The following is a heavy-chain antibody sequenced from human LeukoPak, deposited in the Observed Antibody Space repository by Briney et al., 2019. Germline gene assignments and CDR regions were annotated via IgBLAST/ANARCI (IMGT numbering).Heavy chain of an antibody. D-gene: IGHD6-13*01. V-gene: IGHV3-23*01. CDR3: AKSPIAAAGTRYFQH. CDR1: GFTFSSSA. CDR2: ISGSGGTT. Sequence: GGSLRLSCAASGFTFSSSAMSWVRQAPGKGLEWVSAISGSGGTTYYADSVKGRFTISRDNSKSTLYLQLNGLRAEDTALYYCAKSPIAAAGTRYFQHWGQGTLVTVSS. J-gene: IGHJ1*01.